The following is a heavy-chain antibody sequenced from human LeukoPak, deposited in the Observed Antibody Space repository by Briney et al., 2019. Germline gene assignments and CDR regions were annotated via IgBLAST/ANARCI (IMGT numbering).Heavy chain of an antibody. CDR1: GGTFSSYA. CDR3: ARDTLPYYYDSSGYS. J-gene: IGHJ4*02. D-gene: IGHD3-22*01. Sequence: SVKVSCKASGGTFSSYAISWVRQAPGQGLEWMGGIIPIFGTANYAQKFQGRVTITADESTSTSYMELSSLRSEDTAVYYCARDTLPYYYDSSGYSWGQGTLVTVSS. CDR2: IIPIFGTA. V-gene: IGHV1-69*13.